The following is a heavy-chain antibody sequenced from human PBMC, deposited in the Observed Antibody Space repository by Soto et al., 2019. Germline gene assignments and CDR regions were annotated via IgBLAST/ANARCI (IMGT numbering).Heavy chain of an antibody. CDR2: IYNSGST. CDR1: GGSISSSTYY. CDR3: ARHYYDSSGYYRSRSYWYFDL. D-gene: IGHD3-22*01. V-gene: IGHV4-39*01. Sequence: KPSETLSLTCTVSGGSISSSTYYWGWIRQPPGKGLEWIGSIYNSGSTYYNPSLKSRVSISVDTSKNQFSLKLSSVTAADTAVYYCARHYYDSSGYYRSRSYWYFDLWGRGTLVTVSS. J-gene: IGHJ2*01.